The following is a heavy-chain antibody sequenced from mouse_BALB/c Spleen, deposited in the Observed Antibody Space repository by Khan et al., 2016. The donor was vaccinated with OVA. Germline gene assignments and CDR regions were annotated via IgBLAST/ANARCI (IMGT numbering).Heavy chain of an antibody. Sequence: VQLQESGAELARPGASVKMSCKASGYTFTSYTIHWIKLRPGQGLEWIGYINPSNGYTNYNQKFKDKATLTADKSSTTAYMELSSLTSDASALYNCVRDGAYHRNDDWFAYWGQGTLVTVSA. CDR2: INPSNGYT. CDR3: VRDGAYHRNDDWFAY. CDR1: GYTFTSYT. J-gene: IGHJ3*01. D-gene: IGHD2-14*01. V-gene: IGHV1-4*01.